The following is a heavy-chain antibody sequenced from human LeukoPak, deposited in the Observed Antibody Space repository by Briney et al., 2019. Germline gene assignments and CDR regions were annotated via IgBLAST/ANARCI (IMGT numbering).Heavy chain of an antibody. CDR2: ISSSSYI. V-gene: IGHV3-21*01. J-gene: IGHJ4*02. CDR1: GFTFSPYS. CDR3: ARGVELTGFSDY. D-gene: IGHD1-20*01. Sequence: PGGSLRLSCAASGFTFSPYSMNWVRQAPGKGLEWVSYISSSSYIYYADLVKGRFTISRDNAKNSLYLQMNSLRAEDTAVYYCARGVELTGFSDYWGRGTLVTVSS.